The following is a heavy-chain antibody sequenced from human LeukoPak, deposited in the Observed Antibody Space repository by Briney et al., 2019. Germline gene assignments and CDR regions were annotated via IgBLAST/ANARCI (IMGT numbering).Heavy chain of an antibody. J-gene: IGHJ4*02. CDR2: IYYTGT. D-gene: IGHD6-19*01. V-gene: IGHV4-59*08. Sequence: SETLSLTCTVSGGSVTDYYWSWIRQSPGKGLEWIGYIYYTGTSYNPSLKSRVTISVDTSKNQFSLKLSSVTAADTAVYYCARHLKQWLVYDYWDQGTLVTVSS. CDR3: ARHLKQWLVYDY. CDR1: GGSVTDYY.